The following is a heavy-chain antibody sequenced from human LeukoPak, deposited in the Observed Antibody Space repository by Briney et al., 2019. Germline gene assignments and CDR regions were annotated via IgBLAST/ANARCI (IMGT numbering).Heavy chain of an antibody. CDR3: ARAGFGLAPLRGTPFDY. V-gene: IGHV4-59*12. D-gene: IGHD3-10*01. J-gene: IGHJ4*02. CDR2: IYYSGST. Sequence: SETLSLTCTVSGGSISSYYWSWIRQPPGKGLEWIGYIYYSGSTNYNPSLKSRVTISVDTSKNQFSLKLSSVTAADTAVYYCARAGFGLAPLRGTPFDYWGQGTLVTVS. CDR1: GGSISSYY.